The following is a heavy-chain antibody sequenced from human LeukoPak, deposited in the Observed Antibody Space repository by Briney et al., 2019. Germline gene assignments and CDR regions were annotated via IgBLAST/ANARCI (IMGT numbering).Heavy chain of an antibody. Sequence: GGSLRLPCAASGFTFSSYWMSWVRQAPGKGLEWVANINQDGSEKYYVDSVKGRFTISRDNAKNSLYLQMNSLRAEDTAVYYCARAGFWSGYNYYYYYYMDVWGKGTTVTVSS. D-gene: IGHD3-3*01. CDR2: INQDGSEK. CDR1: GFTFSSYW. J-gene: IGHJ6*03. V-gene: IGHV3-7*01. CDR3: ARAGFWSGYNYYYYYYMDV.